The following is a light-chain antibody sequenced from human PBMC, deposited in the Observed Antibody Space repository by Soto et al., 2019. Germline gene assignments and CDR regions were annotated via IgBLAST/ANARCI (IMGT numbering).Light chain of an antibody. Sequence: DIRMTQSPSTLSASIGDRVTITCRASQNINNWIAWYQQKPGKAPKFLIYDASTLESGVPSRFSGSGFGTEFSLTISSLQPDDFGRYYCQQMRTFGQGTKVEMK. J-gene: IGKJ1*01. V-gene: IGKV1-5*01. CDR1: QNINNW. CDR3: QQMRT. CDR2: DAS.